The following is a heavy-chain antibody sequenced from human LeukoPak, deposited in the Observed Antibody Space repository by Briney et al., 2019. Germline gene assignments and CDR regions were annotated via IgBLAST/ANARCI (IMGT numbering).Heavy chain of an antibody. CDR3: ARDGYNGLVDY. Sequence: PSETLSLTCTVSGGSISSYYWSWIRQPPGKGLEWIGYIYYSGSTNYNPSLKSRVTISVDTSKNQFSLKLSSVTAADTAVYYCARDGYNGLVDYWGQGTLVTVSS. D-gene: IGHD5-24*01. CDR1: GGSISSYY. J-gene: IGHJ4*02. CDR2: IYYSGST. V-gene: IGHV4-59*01.